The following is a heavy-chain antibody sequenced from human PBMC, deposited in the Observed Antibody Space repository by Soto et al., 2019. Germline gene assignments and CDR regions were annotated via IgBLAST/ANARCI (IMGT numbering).Heavy chain of an antibody. CDR2: ISGSGGST. D-gene: IGHD2-2*01. V-gene: IGHV3-23*01. CDR3: AKAFCSSTSCHGGYFDN. J-gene: IGHJ4*02. Sequence: GGSLRLSCAASGFTLSTYAMSWVRQAPGKGLEWVSAISGSGGSTYYADSVKGRFTISRDNSKNTLYLQMNSLRAEDTAVYFCAKAFCSSTSCHGGYFDNWGQGTLVTVSS. CDR1: GFTLSTYA.